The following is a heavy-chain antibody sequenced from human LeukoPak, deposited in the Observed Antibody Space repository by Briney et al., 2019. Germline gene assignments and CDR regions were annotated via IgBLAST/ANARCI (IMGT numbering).Heavy chain of an antibody. D-gene: IGHD3-10*01. CDR2: INSDGSST. CDR3: ASIPKYMVRGVTFRDY. J-gene: IGHJ4*02. Sequence: GGSLRLSCAASGFTFSSYWMHWVRHAPGKGLVWFSRINSDGSSTSYADSVKGRFTISRDNAKNTLYLQMNSLRAEDTAVYYCASIPKYMVRGVTFRDYWGQGTLVTVSS. V-gene: IGHV3-74*01. CDR1: GFTFSSYW.